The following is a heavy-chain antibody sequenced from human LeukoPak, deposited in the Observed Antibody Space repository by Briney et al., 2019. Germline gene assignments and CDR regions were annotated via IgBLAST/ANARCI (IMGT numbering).Heavy chain of an antibody. Sequence: PSETLSLTCAVYGGSFSGYYWSWIRQPPGKGLEWIGSIYYSGSTYYNPSLKSRVTISVDTSKKQFSLKLSSVTAADTAVYYCARLDTREFFDYWGQGTLVTVSS. CDR1: GGSFSGYY. D-gene: IGHD2-2*02. V-gene: IGHV4-34*01. CDR2: IYYSGST. CDR3: ARLDTREFFDY. J-gene: IGHJ4*02.